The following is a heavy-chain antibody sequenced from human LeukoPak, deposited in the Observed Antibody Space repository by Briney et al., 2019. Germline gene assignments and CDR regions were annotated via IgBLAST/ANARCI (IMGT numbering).Heavy chain of an antibody. D-gene: IGHD6-19*01. V-gene: IGHV1-2*02. CDR1: GYTFTGYY. J-gene: IGHJ3*02. CDR3: ARGGSSGWYQAFDI. CDR2: INPNGGGT. Sequence: ASVKVSCKASGYTFTGYYMHWVRQAPGQGLEWMGWINPNGGGTNYAQKFQGRVTMTRDTSISTAYMELSRLRSDDTAVYYCARGGSSGWYQAFDIWGQGTMVTVSS.